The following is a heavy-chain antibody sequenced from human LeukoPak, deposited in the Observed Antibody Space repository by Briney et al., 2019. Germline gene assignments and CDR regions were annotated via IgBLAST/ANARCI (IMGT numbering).Heavy chain of an antibody. CDR3: ARGDTLWIQLWSDFDY. J-gene: IGHJ4*02. V-gene: IGHV3-30-3*01. Sequence: PPGGSLRLSCAASGFTFSSYAMHWVRQAPGKGLEWVAVISYDGSNKYYADSVKGRFTISRDNSKNTLYLQMNSLRAEDTAVYYCARGDTLWIQLWSDFDYWGQGTLVTVSS. D-gene: IGHD5-18*01. CDR1: GFTFSSYA. CDR2: ISYDGSNK.